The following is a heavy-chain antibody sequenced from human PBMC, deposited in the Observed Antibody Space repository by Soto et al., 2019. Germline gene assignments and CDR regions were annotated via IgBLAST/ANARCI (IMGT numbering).Heavy chain of an antibody. Sequence: GSLRLSCSASGFPFSNHAMHWVRQAPGKGLEYVSAINYNGGTTYYVDSVKGRFTISRDNSKNTLYLQMSSLKVEDTAMYHCVTWGGIEARNLDHWGQGTLVTVSS. CDR3: VTWGGIEARNLDH. CDR2: INYNGGTT. J-gene: IGHJ4*02. V-gene: IGHV3-64D*06. D-gene: IGHD6-6*01. CDR1: GFPFSNHA.